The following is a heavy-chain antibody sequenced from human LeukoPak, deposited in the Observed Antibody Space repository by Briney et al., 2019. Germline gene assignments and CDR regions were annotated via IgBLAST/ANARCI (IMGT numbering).Heavy chain of an antibody. V-gene: IGHV3-7*01. CDR3: ATVAGYFDY. Sequence: GGSLRLSCAASEFTFSNYWMSWVRQAPGKGLEWVASIQKDGSQKYYLESVKGRFTISRDNTKNSLYLHMSSLGADDTAVYFCATVAGYFDYWGKGTLVTVSS. D-gene: IGHD2-21*01. CDR1: EFTFSNYW. J-gene: IGHJ4*02. CDR2: IQKDGSQK.